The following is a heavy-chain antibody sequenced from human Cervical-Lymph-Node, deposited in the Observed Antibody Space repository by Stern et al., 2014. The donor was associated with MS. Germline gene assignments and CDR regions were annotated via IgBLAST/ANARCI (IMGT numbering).Heavy chain of an antibody. CDR3: AKASRTSMFDY. CDR2: ISNSGDGT. CDR1: GFTFSNHA. V-gene: IGHV3-23*04. Sequence: VQLVESGGGLVQPGGSLRLSCAASGFTFSNHAMNWVRQAPGQGLEWISTISNSGDGTYYADSVTGRFTISRDSSKDTVFLQMSNLRVEDTAVYYCAKASRTSMFDYWGQGTLVTVSS. D-gene: IGHD2/OR15-2a*01. J-gene: IGHJ4*02.